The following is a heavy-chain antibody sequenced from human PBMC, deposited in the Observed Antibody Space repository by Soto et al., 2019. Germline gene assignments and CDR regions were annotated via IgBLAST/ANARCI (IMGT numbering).Heavy chain of an antibody. Sequence: GGSLRLSCSASGFTFSSYAMHWVRQTPGKGLEYVLAISSNGGSTYYADSVKGRFTISRDNSKNTLYLQMSSLRAEDTAVYYCVKDPSVDSGSYYNPVWFDYWGQGTLVTVSS. CDR3: VKDPSVDSGSYYNPVWFDY. D-gene: IGHD1-26*01. V-gene: IGHV3-64D*08. CDR1: GFTFSSYA. CDR2: ISSNGGST. J-gene: IGHJ4*02.